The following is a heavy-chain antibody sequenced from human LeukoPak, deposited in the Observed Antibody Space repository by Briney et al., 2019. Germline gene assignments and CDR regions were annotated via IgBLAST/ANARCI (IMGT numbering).Heavy chain of an antibody. CDR2: ISSSGSTI. V-gene: IGHV3-48*03. CDR1: GFTFSSYE. D-gene: IGHD3-9*01. CDR3: ARDSRYFDWLLAFDY. J-gene: IGHJ4*02. Sequence: GGSLRLSCAASGFTFSSYEMNWVRQAPGKGLEWVSYISSSGSTIYYADSVKGRFTISRDNAKNSLYLQMNSLRAEDTAVYYCARDSRYFDWLLAFDYWGQGTLVTVSS.